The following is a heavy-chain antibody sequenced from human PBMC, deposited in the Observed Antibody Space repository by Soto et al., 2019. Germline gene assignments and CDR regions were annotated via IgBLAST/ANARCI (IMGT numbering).Heavy chain of an antibody. CDR3: AKVLSKNYYYPFDF. D-gene: IGHD3-10*01. J-gene: IGHJ4*02. CDR1: GFTFSDYA. CDR2: IRGGSSVT. Sequence: GGSLRLSCTASGFTFSDYAMAWVRQAPGKGLEWVSTIRGGSSVTYYGDSVKGRFTISRDNAKKTLFLQLNRLSAEDTATYYCAKVLSKNYYYPFDFWGQGTQVTVSS. V-gene: IGHV3-23*01.